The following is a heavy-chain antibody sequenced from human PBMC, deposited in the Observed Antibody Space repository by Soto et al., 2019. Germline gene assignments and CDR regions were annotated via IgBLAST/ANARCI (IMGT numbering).Heavy chain of an antibody. CDR1: GFRISGYA. J-gene: IGHJ4*02. CDR3: AREVGGDAIPPGDY. CDR2: ISYDGSRT. V-gene: IGHV3-30-3*01. Sequence: QVQLVESGGGVVQPGRSLRLSCAASGFRISGYAMHWVRQAPGKGLEWVAFISYDGSRTNYADSVKGRFTVSRDSSTNTVYLQMNSLRIEDSAVYFCAREVGGDAIPPGDYWGQGSLVTVSS. D-gene: IGHD2-21*01.